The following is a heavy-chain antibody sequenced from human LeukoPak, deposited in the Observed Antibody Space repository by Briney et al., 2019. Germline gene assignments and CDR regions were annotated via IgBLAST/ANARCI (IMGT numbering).Heavy chain of an antibody. CDR2: ISSSGSPI. Sequence: GGSLRLSCAASGFTFSSYEMNWVRQAPGEGLEWISCISSSGSPIYYADSVKGRFTISRDNAKNSLYLQMNSLRAEDTALYYCTKEFCGSRAACAGGSYYDFWGRGALVTVSS. J-gene: IGHJ2*01. CDR1: GFTFSSYE. V-gene: IGHV3-48*03. CDR3: TKEFCGSRAACAGGSYYDF. D-gene: IGHD2-15*01.